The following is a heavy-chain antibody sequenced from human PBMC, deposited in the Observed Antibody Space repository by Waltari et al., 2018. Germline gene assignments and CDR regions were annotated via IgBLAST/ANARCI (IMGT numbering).Heavy chain of an antibody. Sequence: QVQLVESGGGVVQPGRSLRLSCAASGFTFSSYAMHWVRQAPGKGLEWVAVISYDGSNKYYADSVKGRFTISRDNSKDTLYLQMNSLRAEDTAVYYCAWGSSLDLWGRGTLVTVSS. J-gene: IGHJ2*01. CDR3: AWGSSLDL. V-gene: IGHV3-30-3*01. CDR2: ISYDGSNK. D-gene: IGHD6-6*01. CDR1: GFTFSSYA.